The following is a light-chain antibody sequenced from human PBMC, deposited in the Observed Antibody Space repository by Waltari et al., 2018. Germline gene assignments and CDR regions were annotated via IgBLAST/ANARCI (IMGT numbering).Light chain of an antibody. J-gene: IGKJ4*01. Sequence: DIQMTQSTSSLSASVGDKVTITCQASQDISNYLNWFQQKPGRAPKLLIFDASTLESGVPSRFSGSGSGTHFTFTIYSLQPEDIATYYCQQYDHLPLTFGGGTKVEIK. CDR1: QDISNY. V-gene: IGKV1-33*01. CDR2: DAS. CDR3: QQYDHLPLT.